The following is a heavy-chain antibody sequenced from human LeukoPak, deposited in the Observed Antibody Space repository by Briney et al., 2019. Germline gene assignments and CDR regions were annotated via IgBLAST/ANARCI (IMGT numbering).Heavy chain of an antibody. J-gene: IGHJ3*02. D-gene: IGHD2-2*01. V-gene: IGHV1-2*02. Sequence: ASVKVSCKASGGTFSSYAISWVRQAPGQGLEWMGWINPNSGGTNYAQKFQGRVTMTRDTSISTAYMELSRLRSDDTAVYYCARDLYQLLPDAFDIWGQGTMVTVSS. CDR1: GGTFSSYA. CDR3: ARDLYQLLPDAFDI. CDR2: INPNSGGT.